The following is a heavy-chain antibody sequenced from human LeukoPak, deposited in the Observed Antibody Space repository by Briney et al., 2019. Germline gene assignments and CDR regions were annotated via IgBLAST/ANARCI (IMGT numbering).Heavy chain of an antibody. V-gene: IGHV4-59*01. CDR1: GRSISGYY. CDR2: VYYSGRT. CDR3: ARRGXXXXXAFDI. Sequence: SETLSLTCTVSGRSISGYYWSWIRQPPGKGLEWIGYVYYSGRTNYNPSLESRVTISVDTSKNQFSLKLTSVTAADTAMYYCARRGXXXXXAFDIW. J-gene: IGHJ3*02.